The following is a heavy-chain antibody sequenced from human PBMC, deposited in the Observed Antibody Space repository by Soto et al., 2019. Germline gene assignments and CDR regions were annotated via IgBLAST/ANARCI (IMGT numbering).Heavy chain of an antibody. CDR1: GFTFSTYS. V-gene: IGHV3-48*01. Sequence: EVQLVESGGDLVQPGGSLRLSRAASGFTFSTYSMNWVRQAPGKGLEWVSSISSSSTIYYADSVKGRFTISRDNVQNSLYLQMHSLRAEDTAVYYCARERGSGWTCDYWGQGTLVTVSS. CDR2: ISSSSTI. CDR3: ARERGSGWTCDY. J-gene: IGHJ4*02. D-gene: IGHD6-19*01.